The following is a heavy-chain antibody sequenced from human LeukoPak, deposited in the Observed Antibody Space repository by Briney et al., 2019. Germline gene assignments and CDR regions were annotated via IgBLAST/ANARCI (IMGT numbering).Heavy chain of an antibody. Sequence: GGSLRLSCAASGFTFSSYGMHWVRQAPGKGLEWVAFIRYDGSNKYYADSVKGRFTISRDNSKNTLYLQMNSLRAEDTAVYYCAKDLLQIVVVPAAIDYWGQGTLVTVSS. J-gene: IGHJ4*02. CDR2: IRYDGSNK. D-gene: IGHD2-2*01. CDR1: GFTFSSYG. V-gene: IGHV3-30*02. CDR3: AKDLLQIVVVPAAIDY.